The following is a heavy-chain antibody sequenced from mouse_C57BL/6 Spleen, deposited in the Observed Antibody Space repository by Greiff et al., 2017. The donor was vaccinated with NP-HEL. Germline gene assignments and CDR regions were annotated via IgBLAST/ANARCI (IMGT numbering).Heavy chain of an antibody. Sequence: EVQGVESGEGLVKPGGSLKLSCAASGFTFSSYAMSWVRQTPEKRLEWVAYISSGGDYIYYADTVKGRFTISRDNARNTLYLQMSSLKSEDTAMYYCTRDLLVTRGGGYAMDYWGQGTSVTVSS. CDR2: ISSGGDYI. J-gene: IGHJ4*01. V-gene: IGHV5-9-1*02. D-gene: IGHD2-2*01. CDR1: GFTFSSYA. CDR3: TRDLLVTRGGGYAMDY.